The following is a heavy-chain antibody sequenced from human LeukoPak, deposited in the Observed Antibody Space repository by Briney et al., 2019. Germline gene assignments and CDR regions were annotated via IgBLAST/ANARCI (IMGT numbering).Heavy chain of an antibody. V-gene: IGHV4-59*12. CDR3: AREGAIEVVVTDYWYFDL. J-gene: IGHJ2*01. D-gene: IGHD2-21*02. CDR1: GGSISSYY. CDR2: IYYSGST. Sequence: PSETLSLTCTVSGGSISSYYWSWIRQPPGKGLEWIGYIYYSGSTNYNPSLKSRVTISVDTSKNQFSLKLSSVTAADTAVYYCAREGAIEVVVTDYWYFDLWGRGTLVTVSS.